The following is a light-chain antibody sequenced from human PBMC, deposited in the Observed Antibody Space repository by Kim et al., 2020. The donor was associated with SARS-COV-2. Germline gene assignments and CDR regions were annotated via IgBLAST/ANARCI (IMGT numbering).Light chain of an antibody. CDR3: QQYGSSSCT. CDR2: RAS. CDR1: QTISSSS. J-gene: IGKJ2*02. V-gene: IGKV3-20*01. Sequence: EIVLTQSPGTLSLSPGERAALSCRASQTISSSSLAWYQQKPGQAPRLLIFRASSRATGIPDRFSGSGSGTDFTLTISRLEPEDFAVYYCQQYGSSSCTFGQGTKLEIK.